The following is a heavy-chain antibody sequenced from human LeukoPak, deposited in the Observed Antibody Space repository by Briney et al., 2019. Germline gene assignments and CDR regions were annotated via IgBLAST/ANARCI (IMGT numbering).Heavy chain of an antibody. Sequence: PGGSLRLSCPVSGLTFRNYWVNWVRQAPGKGLEWVANIKPGGNEISSVDSVKGRSSISRDNAKNSLDLQMSSLRVEDTAVYYCMSWGTDNHWGQGILVTVSS. CDR1: GLTFRNYW. V-gene: IGHV3-7*01. CDR2: IKPGGNEI. J-gene: IGHJ4*02. CDR3: MSWGTDNH. D-gene: IGHD1-1*01.